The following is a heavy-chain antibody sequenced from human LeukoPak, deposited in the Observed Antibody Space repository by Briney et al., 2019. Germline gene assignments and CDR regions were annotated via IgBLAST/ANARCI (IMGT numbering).Heavy chain of an antibody. Sequence: GGSLRLSCAASGFTFSGYWMHWVRQAPGKGLVWVSRINSDGSSTSYADSVRGRFTISRDYAKNTLYLQMNSLRAEDTAVYYCARSSSGYNYGRFDPWGQGTLVTVSS. D-gene: IGHD5-18*01. CDR2: INSDGSST. J-gene: IGHJ5*02. V-gene: IGHV3-74*01. CDR3: ARSSSGYNYGRFDP. CDR1: GFTFSGYW.